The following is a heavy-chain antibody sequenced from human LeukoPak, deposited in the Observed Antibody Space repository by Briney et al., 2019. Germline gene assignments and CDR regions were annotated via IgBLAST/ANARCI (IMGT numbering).Heavy chain of an antibody. D-gene: IGHD3-10*01. CDR3: ASEGGSGSYYNSDY. V-gene: IGHV4-34*01. Sequence: PSETLSLTCAVYGGSFSGYYWSWIRQPPGKGLEWIGEINHSGSTNYNPSLKSRVTTSVDTSKNQFSLKLSSVTAADTAVYYCASEGGSGSYYNSDYWGQGTLVTVSS. J-gene: IGHJ4*02. CDR2: INHSGST. CDR1: GGSFSGYY.